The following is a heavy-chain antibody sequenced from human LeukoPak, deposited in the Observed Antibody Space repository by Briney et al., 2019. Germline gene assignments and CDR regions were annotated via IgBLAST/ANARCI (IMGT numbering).Heavy chain of an antibody. CDR1: GGSISSYY. Sequence: TSETLSLTCTVSGGSISSYYWSWIRQPPGKGLEWIGYIYYSGSTNYNPSLKSRVTISVDTSKNQFSLKLSSVTAADTAVYYCARGYYDSSGYYGYYYYGMDVWGQGTTVTVSS. J-gene: IGHJ6*02. V-gene: IGHV4-59*01. CDR3: ARGYYDSSGYYGYYYYGMDV. D-gene: IGHD3-22*01. CDR2: IYYSGST.